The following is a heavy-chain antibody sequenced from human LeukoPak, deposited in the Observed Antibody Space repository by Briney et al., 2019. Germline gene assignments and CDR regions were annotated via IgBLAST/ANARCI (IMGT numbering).Heavy chain of an antibody. CDR1: GYTFTGYY. J-gene: IGHJ4*02. V-gene: IGHV1-2*06. Sequence: GASVKVSCKASGYTFTGYYMHWVRQAPGQGLEWMGRINPNSGATNYAQKFQGRVTMTRDTSISTAYMELSRLRSDDTAVYYCAREAVAGCWGNFDYWGQGTLVTVSS. CDR3: AREAVAGCWGNFDY. D-gene: IGHD6-19*01. CDR2: INPNSGAT.